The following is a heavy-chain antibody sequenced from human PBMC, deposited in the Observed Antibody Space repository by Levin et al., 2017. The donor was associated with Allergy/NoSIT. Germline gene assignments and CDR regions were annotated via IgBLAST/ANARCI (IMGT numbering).Heavy chain of an antibody. CDR3: ARGQQHVDY. CDR2: INHSGST. V-gene: IGHV4-34*01. D-gene: IGHD6-13*01. CDR1: GGSFSGYY. J-gene: IGHJ4*02. Sequence: SETLSLTCAVYGGSFSGYYWSWIRQPPGKGLEWIGEINHSGSTNYNPSLKSRVTISVDTSKNQFSLKLSSVTAADTAVYYCARGQQHVDYWGQGTLVTVSS.